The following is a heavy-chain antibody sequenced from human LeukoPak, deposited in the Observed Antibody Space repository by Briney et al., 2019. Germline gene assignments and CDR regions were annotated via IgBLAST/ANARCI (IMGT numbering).Heavy chain of an antibody. CDR2: INPNSGGA. V-gene: IGHV1-2*02. CDR1: GYTFTVYY. D-gene: IGHD3-22*01. CDR3: ARETYSSDSSTYGRWNDY. Sequence: ASVKVSCKASGYTFTVYYMHWVRQAPGQGLEWVGWINPNSGGANYAQKFQGRVTMTRDASISTAYMELSWLRSDDTAVYYCARETYSSDSSTYGRWNDYWGQGTLVTVSS. J-gene: IGHJ4*02.